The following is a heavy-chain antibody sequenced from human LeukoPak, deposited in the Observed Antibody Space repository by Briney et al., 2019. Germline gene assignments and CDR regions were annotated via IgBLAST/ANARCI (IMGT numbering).Heavy chain of an antibody. D-gene: IGHD1-26*01. CDR2: ISGSGGST. CDR1: GLCFGNYA. V-gene: IGHV3-23*01. CDR3: REGGLVNSGSKNCFDP. Sequence: GGSLGLSCAASGLCFGNYAMSWVRQAPGKGLEWLSVISGSGGSTYYADSVKGRFTISRDNSKNTLYLQMNSLRAEDTAVYYCREGGLVNSGSKNCFDPWGQGTLVTVSS. J-gene: IGHJ5*02.